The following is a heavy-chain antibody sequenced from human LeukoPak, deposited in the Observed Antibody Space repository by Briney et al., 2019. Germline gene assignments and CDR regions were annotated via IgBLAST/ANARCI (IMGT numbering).Heavy chain of an antibody. CDR2: INPNSGGT. CDR3: AREASYSSGALDY. D-gene: IGHD6-19*01. Sequence: GASVKVSCKASGYTFTGYYMHWVRQAPGQGLEWMGWINPNSGGTNYAQKFQGRVTMTRDTSISTAYMELSRLTSDDTAAYYCAREASYSSGALDYWGQGTLVTVSS. CDR1: GYTFTGYY. V-gene: IGHV1-2*02. J-gene: IGHJ4*02.